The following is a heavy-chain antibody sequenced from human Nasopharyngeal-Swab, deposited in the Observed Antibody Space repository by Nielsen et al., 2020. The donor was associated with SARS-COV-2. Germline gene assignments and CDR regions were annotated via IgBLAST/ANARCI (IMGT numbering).Heavy chain of an antibody. J-gene: IGHJ4*02. Sequence: SLKISCAASGFIFDDYAMHWVRQAPGKGLEWVSGISWNSGSIGYADSVKGRFTISRDNAKNSLYLQMNSLRAEDTALYYCAKLSGGYYDSSGLIYWGQGTLVTVSS. V-gene: IGHV3-9*01. D-gene: IGHD3-22*01. CDR2: ISWNSGSI. CDR1: GFIFDDYA. CDR3: AKLSGGYYDSSGLIY.